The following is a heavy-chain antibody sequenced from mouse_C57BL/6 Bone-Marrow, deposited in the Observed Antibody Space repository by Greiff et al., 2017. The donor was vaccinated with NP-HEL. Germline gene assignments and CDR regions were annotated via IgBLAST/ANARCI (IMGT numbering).Heavy chain of an antibody. J-gene: IGHJ4*01. V-gene: IGHV5-6*02. D-gene: IGHD1-1*01. Sequence: EVKVVESGGDLVKPGGSLKLSCAASGFTFSSYGMSWVRQTPDKRLEWVATISSGGSYTYYPDSVKGRFTISRDNAKNTLYLQMSSLKSEDTAMYYCARRGITTVVRYYAMDYWGQGTSVTVSS. CDR3: ARRGITTVVRYYAMDY. CDR1: GFTFSSYG. CDR2: ISSGGSYT.